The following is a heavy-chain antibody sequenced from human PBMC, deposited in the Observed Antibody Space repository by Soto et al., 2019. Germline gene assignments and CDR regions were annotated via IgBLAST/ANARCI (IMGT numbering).Heavy chain of an antibody. CDR1: GYTFTGYY. Sequence: ASVKVSCKASGYTFTGYYMHWVRQAPGQGLEWMGWINPNSGGTNYAQKFQGWVTMTRDTSISTAYMELSRLRSDDTAVYYCARAPDYGDLDYYYGMDVWGQGTTVTVSS. V-gene: IGHV1-2*04. CDR2: INPNSGGT. J-gene: IGHJ6*02. CDR3: ARAPDYGDLDYYYGMDV. D-gene: IGHD4-17*01.